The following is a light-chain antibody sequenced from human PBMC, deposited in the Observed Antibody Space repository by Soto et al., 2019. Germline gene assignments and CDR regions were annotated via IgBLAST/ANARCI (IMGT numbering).Light chain of an antibody. V-gene: IGLV2-8*01. CDR3: SSYAGSNWYV. Sequence: QSALTQPPSASGSPGQSVTISCTGTNSDVGGYNYVSWYQQYPGKAPKLIIYEVNERPSGVPDRFPGSKSGNTASLTVSGLQTADEADYYCSSYAGSNWYVFGTGTKVTVL. CDR2: EVN. CDR1: NSDVGGYNY. J-gene: IGLJ1*01.